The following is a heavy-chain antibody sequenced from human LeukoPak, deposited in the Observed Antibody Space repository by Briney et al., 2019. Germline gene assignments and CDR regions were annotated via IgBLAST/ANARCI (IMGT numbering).Heavy chain of an antibody. J-gene: IGHJ6*02. CDR2: ISWNSGSI. D-gene: IGHD6-13*01. CDR1: GFTFDDYA. CDR3: AKDSKYSSSWYARGYYGMDV. V-gene: IGHV3-9*01. Sequence: GGSLRLSCAASGFTFDDYAMHWVRQAPGKGLEWVSGISWNSGSIGYADSVKGRFTISRDNAKNSLYLQMNSLRAEDTALYYCAKDSKYSSSWYARGYYGMDVWGQGTTVTVSS.